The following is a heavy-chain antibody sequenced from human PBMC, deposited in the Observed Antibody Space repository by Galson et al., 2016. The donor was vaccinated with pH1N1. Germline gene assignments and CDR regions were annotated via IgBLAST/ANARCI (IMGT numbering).Heavy chain of an antibody. Sequence: LRLSCAASGLVYSDYWVTWVRQAPGKGLEWVGNINQHGSKINYGDSVKGRFTISRDNAKNSLFLKMTSLRADDSAVYYCARDRTYSESNTYYDLFDIWGQGTMVTVSS. CDR3: ARDRTYSESNTYYDLFDI. CDR1: GLVYSDYW. V-gene: IGHV3-7*03. J-gene: IGHJ3*02. D-gene: IGHD3-16*01. CDR2: INQHGSKI.